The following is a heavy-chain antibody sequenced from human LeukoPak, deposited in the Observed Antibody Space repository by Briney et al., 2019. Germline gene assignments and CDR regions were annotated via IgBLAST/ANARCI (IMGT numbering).Heavy chain of an antibody. CDR2: IYTSGCT. Sequence: SETLSLTCTVSGGSISSYYWSWIRQPAGKGLEWIGRIYTSGCTNYNPSLKSRVTMSVDTSKNQFSLKLSSVTAADTAVYYCARDQATRVTDAFDIWGQGTMVTVSS. V-gene: IGHV4-4*07. CDR3: ARDQATRVTDAFDI. CDR1: GGSISSYY. D-gene: IGHD3-10*01. J-gene: IGHJ3*02.